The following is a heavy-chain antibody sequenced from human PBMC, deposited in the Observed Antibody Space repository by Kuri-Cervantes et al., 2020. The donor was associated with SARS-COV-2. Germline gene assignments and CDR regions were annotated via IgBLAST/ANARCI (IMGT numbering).Heavy chain of an antibody. V-gene: IGHV1-46*04. D-gene: IGHD5-12*01. CDR2: INPSGGST. CDR3: AKMAQKATITGFDY. Sequence: ASVKVSCKASGYTFTGYYMHWVRQAPGQGLEWMGMINPSGGSTIYAQKLQGRVTMTRDTSTSTVYMELSSLRSEDTAVYYCAKMAQKATITGFDYWGQGTLVTVSS. J-gene: IGHJ4*02. CDR1: GYTFTGYY.